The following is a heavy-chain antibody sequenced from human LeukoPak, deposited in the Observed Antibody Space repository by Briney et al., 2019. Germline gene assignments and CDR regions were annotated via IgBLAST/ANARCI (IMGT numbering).Heavy chain of an antibody. CDR2: ISSSGSTI. CDR3: ARYSGYETSTYYYYYGMDV. D-gene: IGHD5-12*01. J-gene: IGHJ6*02. CDR1: GFTFGDYY. Sequence: GGSLRLSCAASGFTFGDYYMSWIRQAPGKGLEWVSYISSSGSTIYYADSVKGRLTISRDNAKNPLYLQMNSLRAEDTAVYYCARYSGYETSTYYYYYGMDVWGQGTTVTVSS. V-gene: IGHV3-11*01.